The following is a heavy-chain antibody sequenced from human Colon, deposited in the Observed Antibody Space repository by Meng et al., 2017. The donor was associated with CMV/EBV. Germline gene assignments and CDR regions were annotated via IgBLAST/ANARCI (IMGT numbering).Heavy chain of an antibody. J-gene: IGHJ4*02. D-gene: IGHD1-26*01. CDR1: GFIFSNYW. V-gene: IGHV3-74*01. Sequence: EVELVVSGGGLVQPGGSLRPSCAGSGFIFSNYWMHWVRQVPGGGLLWVSRIDNYGTITSYADSVKGRFTISRDNAKNTLYLQIDSLRVDDSAVYYCGRDLSGERDHWGQGTLVTVSS. CDR3: GRDLSGERDH. CDR2: IDNYGTIT.